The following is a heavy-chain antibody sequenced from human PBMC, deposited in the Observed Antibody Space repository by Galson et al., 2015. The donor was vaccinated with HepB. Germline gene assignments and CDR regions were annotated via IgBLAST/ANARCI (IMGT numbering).Heavy chain of an antibody. Sequence: SCKASGFTFSDFYMPWVRQSPGQGLQWMGRINPNSGIAVYAESFQGRVAMTADTSKSTAYMELSWLTFDDTAVYYCARASLFWNNRESDAFDVWGPGTMVTVSS. CDR1: GFTFSDFY. V-gene: IGHV1-2*06. J-gene: IGHJ3*01. CDR3: ARASLFWNNRESDAFDV. CDR2: INPNSGIA. D-gene: IGHD3-3*01.